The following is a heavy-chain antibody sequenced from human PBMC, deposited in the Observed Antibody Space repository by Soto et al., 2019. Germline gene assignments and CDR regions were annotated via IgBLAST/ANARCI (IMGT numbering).Heavy chain of an antibody. V-gene: IGHV6-1*01. CDR1: GDSVSSNSAA. J-gene: IGHJ6*02. CDR2: TYYSSKWYK. Sequence: TPSLTCSISGDSVSSNSAAYNCIRQPPSRGLEWLGRTYYSSKWYKDYAVSVKSRITINPDTSKNKSSLQLNSVTPEDTAVYYCAREYYFWSGYPYYYYGMVVWGQGTTVTVSS. CDR3: AREYYFWSGYPYYYYGMVV. D-gene: IGHD3-3*01.